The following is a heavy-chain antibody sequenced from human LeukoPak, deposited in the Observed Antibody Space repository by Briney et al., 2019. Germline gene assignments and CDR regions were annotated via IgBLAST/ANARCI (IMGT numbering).Heavy chain of an antibody. J-gene: IGHJ3*02. Sequence: ASVKVSCKASGYTFTSYGISWVRQAPGQGLEWIGWISAYNGNTNYAQKLQGRVTMTTDTSTSTAYMELRSLRSDDTAVYYCARDGSSGWYKNAFDIWGLGTMVTVSS. D-gene: IGHD6-19*01. V-gene: IGHV1-18*01. CDR2: ISAYNGNT. CDR1: GYTFTSYG. CDR3: ARDGSSGWYKNAFDI.